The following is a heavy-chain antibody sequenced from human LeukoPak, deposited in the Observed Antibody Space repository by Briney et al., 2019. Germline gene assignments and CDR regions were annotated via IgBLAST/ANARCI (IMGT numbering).Heavy chain of an antibody. CDR1: GFTFSTYA. Sequence: QAGGSLRLSCAASGFTFSTYAMTWVRQAPGKGLEWVSSITGNGDGTSAADSVKGRFTISRDNSKNTLYLQMNSPRVADTAVYYCAKAGLVRGGALDSWGQGTLVTVSS. V-gene: IGHV3-23*01. CDR3: AKAGLVRGGALDS. D-gene: IGHD3/OR15-3a*01. J-gene: IGHJ4*02. CDR2: ITGNGDGT.